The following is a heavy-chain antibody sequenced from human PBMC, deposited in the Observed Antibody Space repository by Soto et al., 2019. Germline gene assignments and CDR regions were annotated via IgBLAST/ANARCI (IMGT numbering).Heavy chain of an antibody. J-gene: IGHJ5*02. CDR3: GREPTMITFGGVIVPFDP. CDR1: GGTFSSYT. D-gene: IGHD3-16*02. Sequence: QVQLVQSGAEVKKPGSSVKVSCKASGGTFSSYTISWVRQAPGQGLEWMGRVIPILGIANYAQKFQGRVTITAGKSTNTAYLELSSLRSEGTVVYYCGREPTMITFGGVIVPFDPWGQGTLVTVSS. CDR2: VIPILGIA. V-gene: IGHV1-69*08.